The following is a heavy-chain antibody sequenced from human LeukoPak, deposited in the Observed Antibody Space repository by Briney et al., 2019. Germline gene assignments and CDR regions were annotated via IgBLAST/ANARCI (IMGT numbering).Heavy chain of an antibody. CDR1: GYPFSGYY. CDR2: INPETGAT. J-gene: IGHJ4*02. D-gene: IGHD3-10*01. Sequence: ASVKVSCKASGYPFSGYYIHWVRQGPGQGLEWRGWINPETGATKYAQRFAGRVTLTSHTSVTPVHVALSGLRSDGSAVYYCASGNLNYYGSGSYLYWGQGSQVTVSS. CDR3: ASGNLNYYGSGSYLY. V-gene: IGHV1-2*02.